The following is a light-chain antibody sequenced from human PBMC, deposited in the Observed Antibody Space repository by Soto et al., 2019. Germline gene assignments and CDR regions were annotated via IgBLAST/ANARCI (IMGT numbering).Light chain of an antibody. V-gene: IGLV1-40*01. Sequence: QSVLTQPPSASGAPGQRVTISCTGSSSNIGAPYDVHWYQHLPGTAPKLLIYRNNHRPSGVPDRFSGSKSGTSASLAITGLQAEDEADYYCQSYDSSLSVVFGGGTKLTVL. J-gene: IGLJ2*01. CDR3: QSYDSSLSVV. CDR2: RNN. CDR1: SSNIGAPYD.